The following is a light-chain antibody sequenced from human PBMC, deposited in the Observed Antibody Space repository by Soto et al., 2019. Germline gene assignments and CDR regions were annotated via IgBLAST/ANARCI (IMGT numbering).Light chain of an antibody. V-gene: IGKV3-20*01. J-gene: IGKJ5*01. CDR2: GAS. CDR1: QSIRNSY. Sequence: VLTQSPGTLSLSPGERAILSCRASQSIRNSYLAWYQQKPGQAPRLLIFGASSRATGIPDRFSGSGSGTDFTLTISRLEPEDFAVYYCQQHGISHITFGQGTRLEI. CDR3: QQHGISHIT.